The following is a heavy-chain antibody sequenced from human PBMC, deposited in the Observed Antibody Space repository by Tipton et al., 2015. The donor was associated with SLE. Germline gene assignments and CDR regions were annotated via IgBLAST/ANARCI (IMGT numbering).Heavy chain of an antibody. CDR2: ISYDGSEK. CDR3: ARESYSSSWYDYYYYMDV. J-gene: IGHJ6*03. V-gene: IGHV3-30*03. Sequence: SLRLSCAASGFSFSNYGMHWVRQAPGKGLEWVAVISYDGSEKKYADSLKGRITISRDNSKNTLYVQMNSLRAEDTAVYYCARESYSSSWYDYYYYMDVWGKGTTITVSS. CDR1: GFSFSNYG. D-gene: IGHD6-13*01.